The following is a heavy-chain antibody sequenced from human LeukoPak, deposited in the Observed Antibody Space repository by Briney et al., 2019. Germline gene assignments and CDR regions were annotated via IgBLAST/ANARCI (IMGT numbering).Heavy chain of an antibody. D-gene: IGHD1-26*01. CDR3: AKGKATYFDY. V-gene: IGHV3-21*01. CDR2: ISSSSSYI. CDR1: GFTFSSYS. J-gene: IGHJ4*02. Sequence: PGGSLRLSCAASGFTFSSYSMNWVRQAPGKGLEWVSSISSSSSYIYYADSVKGRFTISRDNAKNSLYLQMNSLRAEDTAVYHCAKGKATYFDYWGQGTLVTVSS.